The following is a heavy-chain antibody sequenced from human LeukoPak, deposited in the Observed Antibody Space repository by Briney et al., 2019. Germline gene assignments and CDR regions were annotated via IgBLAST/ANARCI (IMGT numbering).Heavy chain of an antibody. V-gene: IGHV3-21*01. CDR1: GFTFSSYS. CDR3: ARGTPIAAAGTGSVSDY. Sequence: PGGSLRLSCAASGFTFSSYSMNWVRQAPGKGLEWVSSISSSSSYIYYADSVKGRFTISRDNAKNSLYLQMNSLRAEDTAVYYCARGTPIAAAGTGSVSDYWGQGTLVTVSS. CDR2: ISSSSSYI. D-gene: IGHD6-13*01. J-gene: IGHJ4*02.